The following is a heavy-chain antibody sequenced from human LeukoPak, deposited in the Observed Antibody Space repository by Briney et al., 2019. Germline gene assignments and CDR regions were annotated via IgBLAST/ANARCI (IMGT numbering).Heavy chain of an antibody. CDR2: TYTGGNS. CDR3: ARGGRGSAAVVAPRSFDI. J-gene: IGHJ3*02. V-gene: IGHV3-53*01. Sequence: GGSLRLSCAASGFSFSSIHMVWVRQAPGKGLEWVSVTYTGGNSYYADSVKGRFIISRDISKNTLYLQMNSLRAEDSALYYCARGGRGSAAVVAPRSFDIWGQGTMVTVSS. CDR1: GFSFSSIH. D-gene: IGHD3-22*01.